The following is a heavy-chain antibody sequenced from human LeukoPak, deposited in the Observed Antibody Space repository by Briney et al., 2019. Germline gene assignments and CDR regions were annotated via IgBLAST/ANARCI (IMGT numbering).Heavy chain of an antibody. Sequence: SQTLSLTCTVSGGSISSGSYYWSWIRQPAGKGLEWIGRIYTSGSTNHNPSLKSRVTISVDTSKNQFSLKLSSVTAADTAVYYCAGATPRDGYNYNYWGQGTLVTVSS. D-gene: IGHD5-24*01. CDR1: GGSISSGSYY. V-gene: IGHV4-61*02. CDR3: AGATPRDGYNYNY. CDR2: IYTSGST. J-gene: IGHJ4*02.